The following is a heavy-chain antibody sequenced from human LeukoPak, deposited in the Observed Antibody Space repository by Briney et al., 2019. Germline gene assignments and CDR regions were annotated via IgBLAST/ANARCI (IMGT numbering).Heavy chain of an antibody. V-gene: IGHV3-9*01. CDR2: ISWNSGSI. CDR3: AKYSGSSWYYFDY. Sequence: GGSLRLSCAASGFTFDDYAMHWVRQAPGKGLEWVSGISWNSGSIGYADSVKGRFTISRDNAKNSLYLQMNSLRPEDTAIYYCAKYSGSSWYYFDYWGQGTLLTVSS. J-gene: IGHJ4*02. CDR1: GFTFDDYA. D-gene: IGHD6-13*01.